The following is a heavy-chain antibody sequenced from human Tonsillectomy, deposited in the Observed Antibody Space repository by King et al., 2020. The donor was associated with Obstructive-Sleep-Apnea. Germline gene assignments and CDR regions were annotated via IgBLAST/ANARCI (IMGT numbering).Heavy chain of an antibody. V-gene: IGHV5-51*01. Sequence: VQLVESGAEVKKPGESLNISCKGSGYSFTSYWIGWVRQMPGKGREWMGIIYPGDSDTRYSPSFKGQVTISADKSISTAYLQWSSLKVSDTAMYYCVRHGLAAAGTPYYYYGMDVWGQGTTVTVSS. D-gene: IGHD6-13*01. CDR1: GYSFTSYW. CDR3: VRHGLAAAGTPYYYYGMDV. J-gene: IGHJ6*02. CDR2: IYPGDSDT.